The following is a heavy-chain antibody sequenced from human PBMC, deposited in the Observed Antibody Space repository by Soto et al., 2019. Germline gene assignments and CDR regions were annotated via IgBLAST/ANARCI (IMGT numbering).Heavy chain of an antibody. V-gene: IGHV3-15*01. Sequence: NPGGSLSLSCAASGLTFSSALMNWVRQAPGKGLEWVGRIKGKIHGETIDYAAPVKGRFTISRDDSENTVFLQLNSLEIEDTAVYYCTTLASAWYVAYWGEGSLVTVSP. CDR1: GLTFSSAL. J-gene: IGHJ4*02. CDR3: TTLASAWYVAY. D-gene: IGHD6-19*01. CDR2: IKGKIHGETI.